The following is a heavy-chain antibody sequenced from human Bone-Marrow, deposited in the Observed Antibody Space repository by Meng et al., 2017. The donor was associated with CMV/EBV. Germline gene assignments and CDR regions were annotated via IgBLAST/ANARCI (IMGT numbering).Heavy chain of an antibody. CDR3: AKELIVVVEAH. Sequence: GGSLRLSCAASGFTFSSYEMNWVRQAPGKGLQWVSFIEYDGSDKFYADSVKGRFTISRDNSKNTLYLQMNSLRAEDTAVYYCAKELIVVVEAHWGQGTLVTVSS. CDR2: IEYDGSDK. J-gene: IGHJ4*02. V-gene: IGHV3-30*02. D-gene: IGHD2-2*01. CDR1: GFTFSSYE.